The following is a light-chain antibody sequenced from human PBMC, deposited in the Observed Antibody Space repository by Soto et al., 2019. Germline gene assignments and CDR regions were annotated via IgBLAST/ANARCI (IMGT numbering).Light chain of an antibody. CDR2: EVS. J-gene: IGLJ2*01. Sequence: QSALTQPPSASGSPGQSVTISCTGTSSDVGGYNYVSWYQQHPGKAPKLMIYEVSKRLSGVPDRFSGSKAGITASLTVSGLQAEDEADYYCSSYAGSNMVVFGGGTKLTVL. CDR1: SSDVGGYNY. CDR3: SSYAGSNMVV. V-gene: IGLV2-8*01.